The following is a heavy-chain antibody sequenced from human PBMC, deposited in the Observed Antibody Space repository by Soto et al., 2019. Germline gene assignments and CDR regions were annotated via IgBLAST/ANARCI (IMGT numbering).Heavy chain of an antibody. CDR3: ARGGTPSDY. CDR1: GYTFTNFG. D-gene: IGHD3-16*01. J-gene: IGHJ4*02. Sequence: QVQLVQSGAEVKKPGASVKVSCKASGYTFTNFGISWVRQAPGPGREWMGWISAYNGNTNYAQNFQGRVTIITATSTSTAYMELRSLRSEDTAVYYCARGGTPSDYWGQGTLVTVSS. V-gene: IGHV1-18*01. CDR2: ISAYNGNT.